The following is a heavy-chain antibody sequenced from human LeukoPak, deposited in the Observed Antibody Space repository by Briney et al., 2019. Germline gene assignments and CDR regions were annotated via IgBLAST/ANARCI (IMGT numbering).Heavy chain of an antibody. D-gene: IGHD2-15*01. CDR1: GYTLTNYY. CDR3: AREESSGYFDY. CDR2: INPTGIST. Sequence: ASVKVSCKASGYTLTNYYMHWVRQAPGQGLEWMGLINPTGISTNYAQKFRGRVTMTRDTSTTTVYMELSSLRSDDTAVYYCAREESSGYFDYWGQGTLVTVSS. V-gene: IGHV1-46*01. J-gene: IGHJ4*02.